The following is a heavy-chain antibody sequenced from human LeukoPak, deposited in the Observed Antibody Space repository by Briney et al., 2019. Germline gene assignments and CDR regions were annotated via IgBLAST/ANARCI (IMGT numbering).Heavy chain of an antibody. CDR1: GYSFTSYW. J-gene: IGHJ6*03. D-gene: IGHD6-6*01. Sequence: GESLKISCKGSGYSFTSYWIGWVRPMPGKGLEWMGIIYPGDSDTRYSPSFQGQVTISADKSISTAYLQWSSLKASDTAMYYCARQMGYSSSSRGYYYYYMDVWGKGTTVTVSS. CDR2: IYPGDSDT. V-gene: IGHV5-51*01. CDR3: ARQMGYSSSSRGYYYYYMDV.